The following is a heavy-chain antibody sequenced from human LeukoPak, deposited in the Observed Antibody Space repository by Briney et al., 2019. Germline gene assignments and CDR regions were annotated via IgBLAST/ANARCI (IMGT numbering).Heavy chain of an antibody. D-gene: IGHD3-10*01. CDR2: IYYSGST. J-gene: IGHJ4*02. CDR3: ARGRYGSGTDY. Sequence: PSETLSLTCTVSGGSISSSSYYWGWIRQPPGKGLEWIGSIYYSGSTYYNPSLKSRVTISVGTSKNQFSLKLSSVTAADTAVYYCARGRYGSGTDYWGQGTLVTVSS. CDR1: GGSISSSSYY. V-gene: IGHV4-39*07.